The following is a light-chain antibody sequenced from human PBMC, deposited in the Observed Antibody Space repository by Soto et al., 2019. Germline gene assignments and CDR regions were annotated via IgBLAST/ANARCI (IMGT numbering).Light chain of an antibody. CDR1: SSDVGGYNY. CDR2: EVS. CDR3: SSYTSSSPLDV. Sequence: QSVLTQPASVSGSPGQSITISCTGTSSDVGGYNYVSWYQQHPGKAPKLMIYEVSNRPSGVSNRFSGSKSGNTASLTISGLQAEDEADYSCSSYTSSSPLDVFGTGTKVTVL. J-gene: IGLJ1*01. V-gene: IGLV2-14*01.